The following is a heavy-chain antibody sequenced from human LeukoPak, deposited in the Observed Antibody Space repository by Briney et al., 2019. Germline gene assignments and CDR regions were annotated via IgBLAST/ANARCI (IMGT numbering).Heavy chain of an antibody. CDR1: GYSISSVHY. CDR3: ARVWSDSGTYYDDRGAFDY. Sequence: SETLSLTCTVSGYSISSVHYWGWIRQPPGKGLEWIGSIYHTGSTYYNPSLKSRVTISVDTSKNQFSLKLSSVTAADTAVYYCARVWSDSGTYYDDRGAFDYWGQGTLVSVSS. J-gene: IGHJ4*02. CDR2: IYHTGST. V-gene: IGHV4-38-2*02. D-gene: IGHD1-26*01.